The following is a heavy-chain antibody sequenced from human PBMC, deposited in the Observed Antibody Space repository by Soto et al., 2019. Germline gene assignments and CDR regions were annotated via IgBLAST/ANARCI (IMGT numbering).Heavy chain of an antibody. CDR3: ARGVVVVVAATPNPEYFQH. D-gene: IGHD2-15*01. CDR2: INHSGST. J-gene: IGHJ1*01. CDR1: GRFFSAYY. V-gene: IGHV4-34*01. Sequence: PSETLSLTCAVYGRFFSAYYSSWIRQHQGKGLEWIGEINHSGSTNYNPSLKSRVTISVDTSKNQFSLKLSSVTAADTAVYYCARGVVVVVAATPNPEYFQHWGQGTLVTVSS.